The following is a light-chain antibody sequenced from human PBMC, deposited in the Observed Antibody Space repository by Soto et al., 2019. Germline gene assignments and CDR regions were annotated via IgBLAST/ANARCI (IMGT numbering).Light chain of an antibody. J-gene: IGLJ2*01. CDR1: XXNIGAGYD. CDR2: GNS. V-gene: IGLV1-40*01. CDR3: QSYDSSLRGV. Sequence: QSVLTQPPSVSGAPXXXVTISCTXXXXNIGAGYDVHWYQQLPGTAPKLLIYGNSNRPSGVPDRFSGSKSGTSASLAITGLQAEDEADYYCQSYDSSLRGVFGGGTKLTVL.